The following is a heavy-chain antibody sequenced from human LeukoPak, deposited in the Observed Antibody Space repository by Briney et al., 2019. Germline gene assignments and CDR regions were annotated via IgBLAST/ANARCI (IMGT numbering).Heavy chain of an antibody. CDR1: GYTFTSYD. V-gene: IGHV1-8*01. CDR2: MNPNSGNT. D-gene: IGHD2-21*02. CDR3: ARAQEYCGGDCYSEL. J-gene: IGHJ4*02. Sequence: ASVKVSCXASGYTFTSYDINWVRQATGQGLEWMGWMNPNSGNTGCAQKFQGRVTMTRNTSISTAYMELSSLRSEDTAVYYCARAQEYCGGDCYSELWGQGTLVTVSS.